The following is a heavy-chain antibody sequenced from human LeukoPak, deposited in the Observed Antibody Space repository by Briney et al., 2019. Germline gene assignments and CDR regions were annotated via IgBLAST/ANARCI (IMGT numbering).Heavy chain of an antibody. CDR3: VRQAGVS. J-gene: IGHJ5*02. D-gene: IGHD6-19*01. CDR1: GFSISNYW. CDR2: IKGEGSER. V-gene: IGHV3-7*01. Sequence: PGGSLRLSCAVSGFSISNYWMTCVRQAPGKGLEWVANIKGEGSERYYVDSVKGRFTISRDNAKNSLYLQMNSLRAEDTAVYYCVRQAGVSWGQGTLVTVSS.